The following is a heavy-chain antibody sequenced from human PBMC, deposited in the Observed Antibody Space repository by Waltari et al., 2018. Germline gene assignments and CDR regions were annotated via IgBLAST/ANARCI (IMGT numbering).Heavy chain of an antibody. CDR2: INTNTGKP. J-gene: IGHJ5*02. Sequence: QVQLVQSGSEMKKPGASVKVSCKASGYTFINYGVNWVRQAPGQGLEWMGWINTNTGKPTYVQGFTGRFVFSSDTSVNTAYLQISNLKTEDTAVYYCARGDIVIVPAADNWFDPWGQGTLVTVSS. V-gene: IGHV7-4-1*02. CDR1: GYTFINYG. D-gene: IGHD2-15*01. CDR3: ARGDIVIVPAADNWFDP.